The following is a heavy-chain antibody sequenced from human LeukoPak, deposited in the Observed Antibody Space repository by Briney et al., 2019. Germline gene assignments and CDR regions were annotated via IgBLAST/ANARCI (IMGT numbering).Heavy chain of an antibody. J-gene: IGHJ3*02. D-gene: IGHD4-11*01. CDR3: AKDHSTVTYDAFDI. V-gene: IGHV3-66*01. Sequence: PGGSLRLSCAASGFTVSSNYMMWVRQAPGKGLEWVSVIYSGGSTYYADSVKGRFTISRDNSKNTVYLQMNSLRAEDTAVYYCAKDHSTVTYDAFDIWGQGTMVTVSS. CDR1: GFTVSSNY. CDR2: IYSGGST.